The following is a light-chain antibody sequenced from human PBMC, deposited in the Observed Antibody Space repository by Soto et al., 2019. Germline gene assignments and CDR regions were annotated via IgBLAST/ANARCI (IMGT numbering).Light chain of an antibody. CDR3: QSYDSSLSVV. V-gene: IGLV1-40*01. J-gene: IGLJ2*01. CDR1: SSNIGAGYD. CDR2: GNS. Sequence: QSALTQPPSVSGAPGQRVTISCTGSSSNIGAGYDVHWYQQLPGTAPKLLIYGNSNRPSGVPDRFSGSKSGTSASLAITGLQAEDEADYYCQSYDSSLSVVFGGGTKPHRP.